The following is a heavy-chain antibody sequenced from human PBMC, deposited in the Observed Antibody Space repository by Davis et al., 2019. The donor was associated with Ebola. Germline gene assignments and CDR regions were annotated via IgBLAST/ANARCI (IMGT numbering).Heavy chain of an antibody. CDR1: GFTFSDYY. Sequence: PGGSLRLSCAASGFTFSDYYMSWIRQAPGKGLEWVSYISSSGSTIYYADSVKGRFTISRDNAKNSLYLQMNSLRAEDTAVYYCARTPHYYYDSSGRLHWGQGTLVTVSS. J-gene: IGHJ4*02. D-gene: IGHD3-22*01. CDR3: ARTPHYYYDSSGRLH. V-gene: IGHV3-11*01. CDR2: ISSSGSTI.